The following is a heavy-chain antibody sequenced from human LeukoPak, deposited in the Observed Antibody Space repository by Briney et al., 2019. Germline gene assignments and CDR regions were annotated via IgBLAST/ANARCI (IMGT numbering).Heavy chain of an antibody. Sequence: PSETLSLTCAVYGGSFSGYYWSWIRQPPGKGLEWIGEINNSGSTNYNPSLKSRVTISVDTSKNQFSLKLSSVTAADTAVYYCARAPIVVVPAAIYYYYGMDVWGQGTTVTVSS. V-gene: IGHV4-34*01. CDR1: GGSFSGYY. J-gene: IGHJ6*02. CDR2: INNSGST. CDR3: ARAPIVVVPAAIYYYYGMDV. D-gene: IGHD2-2*01.